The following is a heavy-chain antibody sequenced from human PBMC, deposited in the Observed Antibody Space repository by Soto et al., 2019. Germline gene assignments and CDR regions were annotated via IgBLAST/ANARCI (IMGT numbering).Heavy chain of an antibody. D-gene: IGHD2-2*02. CDR1: GYTFTGYY. J-gene: IGHJ6*02. CDR3: ARSDIVVVPAAIGPYYYYGMDV. Sequence: GASVKVSCKASGYTFTGYYMHWVRQAPGQGLEWMGWINPNSGGTNYAQKFQGWVTMTRDTSISTAYMELSRLRSDDTAVYYCARSDIVVVPAAIGPYYYYGMDVWGQGTTVTVSS. V-gene: IGHV1-2*04. CDR2: INPNSGGT.